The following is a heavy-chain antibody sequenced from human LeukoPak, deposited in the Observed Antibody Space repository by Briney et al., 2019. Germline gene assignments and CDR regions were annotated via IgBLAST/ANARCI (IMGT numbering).Heavy chain of an antibody. CDR3: TLYDSSGPLNWFDP. CDR1: GGTFSSYA. D-gene: IGHD3-22*01. J-gene: IGHJ5*02. V-gene: IGHV1-69*05. Sequence: SVKVSCKASGGTFSSYAISWVRQAPGQGLEWMGGIIPIFGTANYAQKFQGRVTITTDESTSTAYMELSSLRSEDTAVYYCTLYDSSGPLNWFDPWGQGTLVTVSS. CDR2: IIPIFGTA.